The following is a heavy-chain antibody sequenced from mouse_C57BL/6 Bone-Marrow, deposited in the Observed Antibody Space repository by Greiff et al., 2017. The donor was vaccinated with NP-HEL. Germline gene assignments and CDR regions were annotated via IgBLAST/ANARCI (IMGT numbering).Heavy chain of an antibody. V-gene: IGHV1-50*01. Sequence: QVQLQQPGAELVKPGASVKLSCKASGYTFTSYWMQWVKQRPGQGLEWIGEIDPSDSYTNYNQKFKGKATLTVDTSSSTAYMQLSSLTSEDSAVYYCARVYYYGSSYGGYFDVWGTGTTVTVSS. D-gene: IGHD1-1*01. CDR3: ARVYYYGSSYGGYFDV. J-gene: IGHJ1*03. CDR1: GYTFTSYW. CDR2: IDPSDSYT.